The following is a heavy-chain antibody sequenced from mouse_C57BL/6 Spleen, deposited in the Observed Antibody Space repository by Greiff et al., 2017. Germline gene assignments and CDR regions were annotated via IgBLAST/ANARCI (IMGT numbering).Heavy chain of an antibody. J-gene: IGHJ2*01. CDR2: IYPGSGST. CDR1: GYTFTSYW. Sequence: QVQLQQPGAELVKPGASVQMSCKASGYTFTSYWITWVKQRPGQGLEWIGDIYPGSGSTNYNEKFKSKATLTVDTSSSTAYMQRSSLTSEDSAVYYCAREGGPLRRYYGGQGTTLTVSS. V-gene: IGHV1-55*01. CDR3: AREGGPLRRYY.